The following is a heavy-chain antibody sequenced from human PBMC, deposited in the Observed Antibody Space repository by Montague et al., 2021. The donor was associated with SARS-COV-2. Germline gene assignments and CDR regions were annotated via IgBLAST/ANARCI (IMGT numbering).Heavy chain of an antibody. J-gene: IGHJ3*02. CDR2: ISISDGNT. D-gene: IGHD6-13*01. Sequence: SLSLSCAASGFTFSRYAMSLVRQAPGKGLEWVSTISISDGNTYYADSVKGRFTISRDKSKNTLYLQMNSLRAEDTAVYYCAKDRQLVGDDAFDIWGQGTMVTVSS. V-gene: IGHV3-23*01. CDR3: AKDRQLVGDDAFDI. CDR1: GFTFSRYA.